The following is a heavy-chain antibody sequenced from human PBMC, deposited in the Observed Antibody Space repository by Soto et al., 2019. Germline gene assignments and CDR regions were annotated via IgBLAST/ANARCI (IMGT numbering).Heavy chain of an antibody. CDR1: GDSVSSGDYY. CDR3: ARRRVGYSGYGAPLDY. J-gene: IGHJ4*02. CDR2: VYFSGST. Sequence: SETLSLTCSVSGDSVSSGDYYWSWIRQPPGKGLEWIGHVYFSGSTNYIPSLKSRLTMSVDTSKNQFSLKLSSVTAADTAVYYCARRRVGYSGYGAPLDYWGQGTLVTVSS. V-gene: IGHV4-61*08. D-gene: IGHD5-12*01.